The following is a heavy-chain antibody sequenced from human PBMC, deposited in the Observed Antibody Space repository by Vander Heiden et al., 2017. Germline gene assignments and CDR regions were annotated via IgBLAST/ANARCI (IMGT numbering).Heavy chain of an antibody. J-gene: IGHJ4*02. CDR3: ARDRTEGSYRPKRFDY. D-gene: IGHD3-16*02. CDR2: ISAYNGNT. CDR1: GSTFPAYG. Sequence: QVQLVQPGPEVKKPGASVTFSCKASGSTFPAYGISWVRQAPGQGLEWMGWISAYNGNTNYAQKLQGRVTMTTDTSTSTAYMELRSLRSDDTAVYYCARDRTEGSYRPKRFDYWGQGTLVTVSS. V-gene: IGHV1-18*01.